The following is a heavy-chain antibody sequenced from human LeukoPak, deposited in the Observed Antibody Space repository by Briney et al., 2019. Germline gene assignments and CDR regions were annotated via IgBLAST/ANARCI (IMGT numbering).Heavy chain of an antibody. Sequence: ASVKVSCKASGYTFTGYYMHWVRQAPGQGLEWMGWIIPNSGATKYAQKFQGRVTMTRDTSISTAYIELSRLRSDDTAMYYCTRDAIVGATRGDYWGQGTLVTVSS. CDR2: IIPNSGAT. CDR3: TRDAIVGATRGDY. CDR1: GYTFTGYY. J-gene: IGHJ4*02. D-gene: IGHD1-26*01. V-gene: IGHV1-2*02.